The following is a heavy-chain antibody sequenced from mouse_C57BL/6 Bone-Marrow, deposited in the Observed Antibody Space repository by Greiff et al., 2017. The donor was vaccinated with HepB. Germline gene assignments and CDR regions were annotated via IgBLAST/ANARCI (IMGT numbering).Heavy chain of an antibody. CDR3: ARGDYSNLYAMDY. D-gene: IGHD2-5*01. J-gene: IGHJ4*01. CDR1: GFTFSSYG. CDR2: ISSGGSYT. Sequence: EVHLVESGGDLVKPGGSLKLSCAASGFTFSSYGMSWVRQTPDKRLEWVATISSGGSYTDYPDSVKGRFTISRDNAKNTLYLQMSSLKSEDTAMYYCARGDYSNLYAMDYWGQGTSVTVSS. V-gene: IGHV5-6*01.